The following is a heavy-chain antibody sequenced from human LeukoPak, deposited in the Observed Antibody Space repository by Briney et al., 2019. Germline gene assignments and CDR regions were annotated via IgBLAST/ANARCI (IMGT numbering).Heavy chain of an antibody. CDR1: GGSISVYY. CDR3: ARTVLTGYFAIDY. D-gene: IGHD3-9*01. CDR2: ICTSGST. J-gene: IGHJ4*02. V-gene: IGHV4-4*07. Sequence: PSETLSLTCTVSGGSISVYYWSWIRQPAGKGLEWIGRICTSGSTNYNPSLKSRVTMSLDTSKNQFSLKLSSVTAADTAVYYCARTVLTGYFAIDYWGQGTLVTVSS.